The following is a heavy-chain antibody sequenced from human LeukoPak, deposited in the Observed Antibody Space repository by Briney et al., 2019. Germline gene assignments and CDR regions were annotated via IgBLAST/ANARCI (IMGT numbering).Heavy chain of an antibody. V-gene: IGHV3-23*01. CDR3: TRLQDY. J-gene: IGHJ4*02. CDR2: SSGSGTHT. Sequence: GGSLRLSCAASGFIFKNYAMAWVRQPPGKGLEWVSVSSGSGTHTYYAASVKGRFTISRDNSKNTLYLQLNSLRAEDTAVYYCTRLQDYWGQGTLVTVSS. CDR1: GFIFKNYA. D-gene: IGHD4-11*01.